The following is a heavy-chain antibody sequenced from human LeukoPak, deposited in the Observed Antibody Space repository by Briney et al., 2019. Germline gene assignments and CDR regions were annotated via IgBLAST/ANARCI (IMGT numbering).Heavy chain of an antibody. Sequence: GASEKVSCKASGYTFTGYYMHWVRQAPGQGLEWMGRINPNSGGTNYAQKFQGRVTMTRDTSISTAYMELSRLRSDDTAVYYCARDREITFGGVIAYYYYYMDVWGKGTTVTVSS. CDR1: GYTFTGYY. CDR2: INPNSGGT. J-gene: IGHJ6*03. V-gene: IGHV1-2*06. D-gene: IGHD3-16*02. CDR3: ARDREITFGGVIAYYYYYMDV.